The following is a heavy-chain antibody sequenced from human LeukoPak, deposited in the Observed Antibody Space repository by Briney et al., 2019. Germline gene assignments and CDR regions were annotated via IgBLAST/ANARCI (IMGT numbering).Heavy chain of an antibody. Sequence: SETLSLTCTVSGGSISSSSYYWGWIRQPPGKGLEWIGSIYYSGSTYYNPSLKSRVTISVDTSKNQFSLKLSSVTAADTAVYYCARVPYYDILTGPNWFDPWAREPWSPSPQ. J-gene: IGHJ5*02. V-gene: IGHV4-39*07. CDR2: IYYSGST. D-gene: IGHD3-9*01. CDR1: GGSISSSSYY. CDR3: ARVPYYDILTGPNWFDP.